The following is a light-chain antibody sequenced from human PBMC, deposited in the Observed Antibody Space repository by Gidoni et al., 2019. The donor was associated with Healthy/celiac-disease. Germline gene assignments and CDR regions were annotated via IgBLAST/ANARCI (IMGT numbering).Light chain of an antibody. V-gene: IGLV3-1*01. Sequence: SYELTQPPSLSVSPGQTASITCSGDKLGDKYACWYQQKPGQSPVLVIYQDSKRPSGIPARFSGSNSGNTATLTISGTQAMDEADYYCQAWDSSTDVVFGGGTKLTVL. CDR2: QDS. J-gene: IGLJ2*01. CDR3: QAWDSSTDVV. CDR1: KLGDKY.